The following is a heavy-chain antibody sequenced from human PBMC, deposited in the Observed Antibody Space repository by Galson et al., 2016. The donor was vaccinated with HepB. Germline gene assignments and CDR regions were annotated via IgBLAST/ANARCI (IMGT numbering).Heavy chain of an antibody. Sequence: WVRQAPGKGLEWVSYISPSSTTIYYADSVKGRFTISRDNAKNSLFLQMNSLSDEDTAVYYCARDFDYWGQGTLVTVSS. V-gene: IGHV3-48*02. CDR2: ISPSSTTI. J-gene: IGHJ4*02. CDR3: ARDFDY.